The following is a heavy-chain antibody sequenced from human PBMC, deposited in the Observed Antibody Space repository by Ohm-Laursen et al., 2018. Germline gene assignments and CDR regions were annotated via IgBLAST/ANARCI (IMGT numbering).Heavy chain of an antibody. CDR1: GYTFTSYG. CDR3: AKVRWHLGSEYYFDY. J-gene: IGHJ4*02. Sequence: ASVKVSCKASGYTFTSYGVGWVRQAPGQGLEWMGWISAYSGNTNYAQNLQGRVTMTTDTSTSTAYMELRSLNSDDTALYYCAKVRWHLGSEYYFDYWGQGTLVTVSS. D-gene: IGHD3-16*01. CDR2: ISAYSGNT. V-gene: IGHV1-18*01.